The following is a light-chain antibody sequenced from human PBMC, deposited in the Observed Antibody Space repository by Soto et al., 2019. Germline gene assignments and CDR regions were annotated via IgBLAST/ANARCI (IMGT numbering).Light chain of an antibody. CDR2: EVS. Sequence: QSALTQPASVSGSPGQSITMSCSGTSSDVGGYNYVSWYQQHPGKAPKVMIYEVSNRPSGVSNRFSGSKSGNTASLTISGLQAEDEGDYYCCSYTSSTILFGGGTKLTVL. V-gene: IGLV2-14*01. CDR1: SSDVGGYNY. J-gene: IGLJ2*01. CDR3: CSYTSSTIL.